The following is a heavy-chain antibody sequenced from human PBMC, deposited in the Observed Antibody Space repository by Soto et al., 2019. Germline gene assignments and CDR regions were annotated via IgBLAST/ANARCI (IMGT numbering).Heavy chain of an antibody. J-gene: IGHJ4*02. Sequence: SETLSLTCTVSGGSISSYYWSWIRQPPGKGLEWIGYIYYSGSTNYNPSLKSRVTISVDTSKNQFSLKLSSVTAADTAVYYCARQAAAVTKVRKRVYFDYRGQGTLVTVSS. CDR3: ARQAAAVTKVRKRVYFDY. CDR2: IYYSGST. CDR1: GGSISSYY. D-gene: IGHD4-17*01. V-gene: IGHV4-59*08.